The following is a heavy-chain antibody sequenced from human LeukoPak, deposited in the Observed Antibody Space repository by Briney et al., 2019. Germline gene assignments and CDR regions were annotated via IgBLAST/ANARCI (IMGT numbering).Heavy chain of an antibody. Sequence: QSGGSLRLSCAASGFTFSTYAMSWVRQAPGKGLEWVSGISGSGLSTSYADSVKGRFTISRDNSKNTLYLQMNSLRAEDTAVYYCAKLASSPFFDYWGQGTLVTVSS. D-gene: IGHD6-6*01. V-gene: IGHV3-23*01. CDR2: ISGSGLST. J-gene: IGHJ4*02. CDR3: AKLASSPFFDY. CDR1: GFTFSTYA.